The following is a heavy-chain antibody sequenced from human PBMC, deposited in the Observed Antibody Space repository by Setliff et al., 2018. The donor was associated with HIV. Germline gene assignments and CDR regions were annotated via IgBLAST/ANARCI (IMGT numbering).Heavy chain of an antibody. J-gene: IGHJ4*02. CDR1: GGSISSDSY. V-gene: IGHV4-38-2*02. CDR3: ARGRPDDSVGFGY. Sequence: KTSETLSLTCTVSGGSISSDSYWGWIRQPPGKGLEWIGSIYYSGSTNYNPSLKSRVTISVDTSKNQFSLKLTSVTAADTAVYYCARGRPDDSVGFGYWGQGTLVTVSS. D-gene: IGHD3-22*01. CDR2: IYYSGST.